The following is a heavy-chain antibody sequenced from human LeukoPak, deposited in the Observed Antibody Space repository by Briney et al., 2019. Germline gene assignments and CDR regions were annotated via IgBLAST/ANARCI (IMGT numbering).Heavy chain of an antibody. CDR2: LYYSRNT. CDR3: VRDLWAAGGTQC. V-gene: IGHV4-59*01. J-gene: IGHJ4*01. CDR1: GGSIGDYY. D-gene: IGHD6-13*01. Sequence: WETLTLTCTVSGGSIGDYYWSWIRQPPGKGLEWIGYLYYSRNTNYSPSLKSRVTISADTSKTQVYLKLRSVTAADTAVYYCVRDLWAAGGTQCWGHGILVSVSS.